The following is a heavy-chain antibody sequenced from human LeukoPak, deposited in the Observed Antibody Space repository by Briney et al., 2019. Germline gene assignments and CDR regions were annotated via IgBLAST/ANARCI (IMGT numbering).Heavy chain of an antibody. CDR3: AVRTYYFDSSGYRFGEY. CDR1: GFTFSSYW. V-gene: IGHV3-7*01. D-gene: IGHD3-22*01. J-gene: IGHJ4*02. CDR2: IKQDGSEL. Sequence: GGSLRLSCAASGFTFSSYWMSWVRQAPGKGLEWVANIKQDGSELYFVDSVEGRFTFSRDNAKNSLYLQMNSLRAEDTAVYYCAVRTYYFDSSGYRFGEYWGQGTLVTVSS.